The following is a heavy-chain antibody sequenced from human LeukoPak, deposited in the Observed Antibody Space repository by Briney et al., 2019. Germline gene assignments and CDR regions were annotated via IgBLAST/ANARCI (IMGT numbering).Heavy chain of an antibody. J-gene: IGHJ4*02. V-gene: IGHV3-33*01. Sequence: PGRSLRLSCAASGFTFSSYGMHWVRQAPGKGLEWVAVIWYDGSNKYYADSVKGRFTISRDNSKNTMYLQMNSLRAEDTAVYYCAIDHYGDYGGYWGQGTLVTVSS. D-gene: IGHD4-17*01. CDR2: IWYDGSNK. CDR1: GFTFSSYG. CDR3: AIDHYGDYGGY.